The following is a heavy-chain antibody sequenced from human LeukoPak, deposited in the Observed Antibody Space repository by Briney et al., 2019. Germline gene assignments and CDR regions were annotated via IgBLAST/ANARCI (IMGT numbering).Heavy chain of an antibody. CDR2: IIPILGIA. D-gene: IGHD3-10*01. CDR3: ARVDYYGSGTGGPFDY. J-gene: IGHJ4*02. Sequence: ASVKVSCKASGGTFSSYAISWVRQAPGQGLEWMGRIIPILGIANYAQRFQGRVTITADNSTSTAYMELSSLRSEDTAVYYCARVDYYGSGTGGPFDYWGQGTLVTVSS. V-gene: IGHV1-69*04. CDR1: GGTFSSYA.